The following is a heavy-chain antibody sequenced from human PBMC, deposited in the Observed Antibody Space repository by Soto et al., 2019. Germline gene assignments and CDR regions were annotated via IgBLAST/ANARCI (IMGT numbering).Heavy chain of an antibody. CDR1: GGSINNSTYY. Sequence: SETLSLTCTFSGGSINNSTYYWGWIRQPPGKGLEWIGSIYYSGSTYYNPSLKSRVTTSVDTSKNHFSLKLNSVTAADTAVYYCARHLSEWLARGWFDPWGQGTLVTVSS. CDR3: ARHLSEWLARGWFDP. J-gene: IGHJ5*02. CDR2: IYYSGST. V-gene: IGHV4-39*01. D-gene: IGHD6-19*01.